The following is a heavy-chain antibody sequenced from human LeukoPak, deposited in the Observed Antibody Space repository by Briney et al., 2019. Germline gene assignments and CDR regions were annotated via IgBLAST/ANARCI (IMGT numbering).Heavy chain of an antibody. V-gene: IGHV3-7*01. CDR2: IKQDGSEK. D-gene: IGHD6-6*01. CDR1: GFTFDDYG. J-gene: IGHJ4*02. Sequence: GGSLRLSCAASGFTFDDYGMSWVRQAPGKGLEWVANIKQDGSEKYYVDSVKGRFTISRDNAKNSLYLQMNSLRAEDTAVYYCAREESSIAARPFDYWGQGTLVTVSS. CDR3: AREESSIAARPFDY.